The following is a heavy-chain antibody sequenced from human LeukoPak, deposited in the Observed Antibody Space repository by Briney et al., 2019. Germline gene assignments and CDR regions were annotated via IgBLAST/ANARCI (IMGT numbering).Heavy chain of an antibody. D-gene: IGHD2-2*01. V-gene: IGHV1-2*02. J-gene: IGHJ6*02. CDR2: IHPNSGGT. Sequence: GASVKLSCTASGYTFTGYYMHWVRQAPGQGLEWMRWIHPNSGGTNYAQKFQGRVTMTRDTSISTAYMELSRLRSDDTAVYYCAREDIVVVPAVGGMDVWGQGTTVTVSS. CDR1: GYTFTGYY. CDR3: AREDIVVVPAVGGMDV.